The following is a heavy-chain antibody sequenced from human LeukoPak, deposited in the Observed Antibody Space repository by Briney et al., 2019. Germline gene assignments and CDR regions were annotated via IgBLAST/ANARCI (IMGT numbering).Heavy chain of an antibody. D-gene: IGHD3-10*01. J-gene: IGHJ4*02. CDR2: INHSGST. V-gene: IGHV4-34*01. CDR3: ARVKGYYVSGSYSLDY. Sequence: SETLSLTCAVYGGSFSGYYWSWIRQPPGKGLEWIGEINHSGSTNYNPSLKSRVTISVDTSKNQFSLKLSSVTAADTAVYYCARVKGYYVSGSYSLDYWGQGTLVTVSS. CDR1: GGSFSGYY.